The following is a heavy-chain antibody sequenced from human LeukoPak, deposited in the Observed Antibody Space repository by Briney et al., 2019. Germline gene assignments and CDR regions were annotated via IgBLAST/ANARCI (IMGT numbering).Heavy chain of an antibody. CDR2: IYNDGSST. CDR3: ARVRSGSGRSYAADAFDI. CDR1: GFTFSSYE. D-gene: IGHD1-26*01. Sequence: PGGSLRLSCAASGFTFSSYEMNWVRQAPGKGLVWVSRIYNDGSSTSYADSVKGRFTISRDNAKNTLYLQMNSLRAEDTAVYYCARVRSGSGRSYAADAFDIWGQGTMVTVSS. V-gene: IGHV3-74*01. J-gene: IGHJ3*02.